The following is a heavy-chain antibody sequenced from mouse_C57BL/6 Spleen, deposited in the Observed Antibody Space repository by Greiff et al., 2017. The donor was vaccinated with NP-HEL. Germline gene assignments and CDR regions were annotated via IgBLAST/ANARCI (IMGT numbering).Heavy chain of an antibody. CDR2: ILPGSGST. Sequence: QVQLQQSGAELMKPGASVKLSCKATGYTFTGYWIEWVKQRPGHGLEWIGEILPGSGSTNSNEKFKGKATLTADTSSTTAYMQLSSLTTEDSAIYYCARMDYERGWVDYWGQGTSVTVSS. V-gene: IGHV1-9*01. CDR1: GYTFTGYW. CDR3: ARMDYERGWVDY. J-gene: IGHJ4*01. D-gene: IGHD2-4*01.